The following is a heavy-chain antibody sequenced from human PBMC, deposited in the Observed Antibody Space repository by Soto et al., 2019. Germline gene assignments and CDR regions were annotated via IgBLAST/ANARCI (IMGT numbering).Heavy chain of an antibody. CDR1: GFTFDDYA. V-gene: IGHV3-9*01. CDR2: ISWNSGSI. CDR3: AREGALKPFSS. J-gene: IGHJ5*02. Sequence: LRLSCAASGFTFDDYAMHWVRQAPGKGLEWVSGISWNSGSIGYADSVKGRFTISRDNAKNSVYLQMDSLRVEDTAVYYCAREGALKPFSSWGQGALVTVSS.